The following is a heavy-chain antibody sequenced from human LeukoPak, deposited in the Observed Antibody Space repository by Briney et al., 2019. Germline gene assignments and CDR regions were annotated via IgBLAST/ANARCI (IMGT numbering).Heavy chain of an antibody. CDR2: ISYDGSNK. Sequence: GGSLRLSCAASGFTFSSYAMHWVRQAPGKGLEWVAVISYDGSNKYYADSVKGRFTISRDNAKDSLYLHMNSLRAEDTAVYYCARGGSFSRHHFDNWGQGTLVTVSS. CDR1: GFTFSSYA. D-gene: IGHD3-10*01. CDR3: ARGGSFSRHHFDN. J-gene: IGHJ4*02. V-gene: IGHV3-30*03.